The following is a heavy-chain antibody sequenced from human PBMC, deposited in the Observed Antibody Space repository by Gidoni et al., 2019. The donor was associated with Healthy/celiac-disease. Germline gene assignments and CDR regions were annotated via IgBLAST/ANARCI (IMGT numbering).Heavy chain of an antibody. J-gene: IGHJ5*02. Sequence: QVQLQESGPGLVKPSQTLSLTCTVSGGSISSGSYYWSWIRQPAGKGLEWTGRIYTSGSTNYNPSLKSRVTISVDTSKNQFSLKLSSVTAADTAVYYCARGPDWFDPWGQGTLVTVSS. CDR1: GGSISSGSYY. CDR2: IYTSGST. V-gene: IGHV4-61*02. CDR3: ARGPDWFDP.